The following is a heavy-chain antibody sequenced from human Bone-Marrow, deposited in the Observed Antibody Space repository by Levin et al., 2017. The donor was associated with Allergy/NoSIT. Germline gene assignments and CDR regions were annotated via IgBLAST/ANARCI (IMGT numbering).Heavy chain of an antibody. D-gene: IGHD3-22*01. V-gene: IGHV3-30-3*01. J-gene: IGHJ4*02. CDR1: GFTFSSYA. Sequence: GGSLRLSCAASGFTFSSYAMHWVRQAPGKGLEWVAVISYDGSNKYYGDSVKGRFTISRDNSKNTLYLQMNSLRAEDTAVYYCARDQDYYDSSGPCDYWGQGTLVTVSS. CDR3: ARDQDYYDSSGPCDY. CDR2: ISYDGSNK.